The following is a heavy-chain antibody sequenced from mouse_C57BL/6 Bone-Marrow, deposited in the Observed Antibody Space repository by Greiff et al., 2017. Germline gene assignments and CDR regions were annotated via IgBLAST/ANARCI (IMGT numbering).Heavy chain of an antibody. D-gene: IGHD6-1*01. CDR3: ASICEFAY. CDR2: IYPGDGDT. J-gene: IGHJ3*01. CDR1: GYAFSSSW. V-gene: IGHV1-82*01. Sequence: QVQLQQSGPELVKPGASVKLSCKASGYAFSSSWMKWVKQRPGKGLEWIGRIYPGDGDTNYNGKLKGKATLTADKSSSTAYMQLSRLTSEDTAVYYCASICEFAYWDQGHLVTVSA.